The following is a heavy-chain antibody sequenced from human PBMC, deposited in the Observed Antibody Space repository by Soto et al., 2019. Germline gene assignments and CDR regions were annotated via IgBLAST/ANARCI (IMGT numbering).Heavy chain of an antibody. J-gene: IGHJ6*03. CDR3: AGSGLYYYYMDV. CDR1: GGSISSYY. D-gene: IGHD3-22*01. Sequence: SETLSLTCTVSGGSISSYYWSWIRKPPGKGLEWIGYIYYSGSTNYNPSLKSRVTISVDPSKNQFSLKLSSVTAADTAVYYCAGSGLYYYYMDVWGKGTTVTVSS. V-gene: IGHV4-59*01. CDR2: IYYSGST.